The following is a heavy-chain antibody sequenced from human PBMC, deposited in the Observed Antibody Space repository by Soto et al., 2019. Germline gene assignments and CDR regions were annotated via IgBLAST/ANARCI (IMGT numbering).Heavy chain of an antibody. CDR3: ARDGGGYSYGYSWFDP. CDR2: IIPIFGTA. V-gene: IGHV1-69*13. D-gene: IGHD5-18*01. CDR1: GGTFSSYA. J-gene: IGHJ5*02. Sequence: GASVKVSCKASGGTFSSYAISWVRQAPGQGLEWMGGIIPIFGTANYAQKFQGRVTITADESTSTAYMELSSLRSEDTAVYYCARDGGGYSYGYSWFDPWGQGTLVTVSS.